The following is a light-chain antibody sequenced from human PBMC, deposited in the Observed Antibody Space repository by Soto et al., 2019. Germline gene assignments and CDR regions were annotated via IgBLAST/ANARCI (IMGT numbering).Light chain of an antibody. CDR2: GES. CDR3: QQYNNWPPWT. Sequence: EIVMTQSPATLSVSPGERATLSCRASQSVSSNFAWYQQKPGQAPRLLIYGESTRATGIPARFSGSGSGTEFTLTISSLQSEDFGVYYCQQYNNWPPWTFGQGTKVEIK. V-gene: IGKV3-15*01. CDR1: QSVSSN. J-gene: IGKJ1*01.